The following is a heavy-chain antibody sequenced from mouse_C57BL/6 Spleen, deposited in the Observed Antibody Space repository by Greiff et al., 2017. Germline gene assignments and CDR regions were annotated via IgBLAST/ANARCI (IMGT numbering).Heavy chain of an antibody. Sequence: EVKVVESGGGLVQPGGSLSLSCAASGFTFTDYYMSWVRQPPGKALEWLGFIRNKANGYTTEYSASVKGRFTISRDNSQSILYLQMNALRAEDSATYYCARCAYDGPFDYWGQGTTLTVSS. J-gene: IGHJ2*01. CDR2: IRNKANGYTT. CDR3: ARCAYDGPFDY. V-gene: IGHV7-3*01. D-gene: IGHD2-3*01. CDR1: GFTFTDYY.